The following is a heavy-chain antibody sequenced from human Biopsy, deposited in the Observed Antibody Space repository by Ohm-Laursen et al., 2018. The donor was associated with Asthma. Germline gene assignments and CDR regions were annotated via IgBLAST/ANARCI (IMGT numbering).Heavy chain of an antibody. CDR1: GFTFSSYA. Sequence: SLRLSCAASGFTFSSYAMSWVRQAPGKGLEWVSAIRGSGGSTYYADSVKGRFTISRDNAKNSLYLQMNSLRAEDTAVYYCARVDTIFGVVIPIYYYYGMDVWGQGTTVTVSS. J-gene: IGHJ6*02. CDR2: IRGSGGST. V-gene: IGHV3-23*01. D-gene: IGHD3-3*01. CDR3: ARVDTIFGVVIPIYYYYGMDV.